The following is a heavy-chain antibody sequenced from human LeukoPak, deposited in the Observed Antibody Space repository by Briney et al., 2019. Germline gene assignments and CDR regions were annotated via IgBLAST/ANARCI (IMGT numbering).Heavy chain of an antibody. Sequence: PSETLSLTCSVSGGSISSYYWNWIRQPPGKGLEWIGFIYYSGTTNYNPSLKSRVTISVDTSKNQFSLKLSSVTAADTAVYYCARGGSYVWGSYRLKSWFDPWGQGTLVTVSS. CDR3: ARGGSYVWGSYRLKSWFDP. CDR2: IYYSGTT. D-gene: IGHD3-16*02. V-gene: IGHV4-59*01. CDR1: GGSISSYY. J-gene: IGHJ5*02.